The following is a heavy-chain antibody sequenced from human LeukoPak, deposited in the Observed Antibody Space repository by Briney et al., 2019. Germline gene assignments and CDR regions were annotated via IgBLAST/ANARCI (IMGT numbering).Heavy chain of an antibody. V-gene: IGHV1-46*01. J-gene: IGHJ5*02. CDR3: ARAPRGNWFDP. CDR1: GGTFSSYA. CDR2: INPSGGST. Sequence: ASVKVSCKASGGTFSSYAISWVRQAPGQGLEWMGIINPSGGSTSYAQKFQGRVTMTRDTSTSTVYMELSSLRSEDTAVYYCARAPRGNWFDPWGQGTLVTVSS.